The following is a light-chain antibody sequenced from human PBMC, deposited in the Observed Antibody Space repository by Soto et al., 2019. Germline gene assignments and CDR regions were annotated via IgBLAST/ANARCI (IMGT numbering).Light chain of an antibody. CDR1: QSVSSW. CDR2: KAS. J-gene: IGKJ1*01. CDR3: QQYDSYPWT. V-gene: IGKV1-5*03. Sequence: IKMTQSPSTLSASVGDRITITCRASQSVSSWLAWYQQKPGKAPKLLIYKASSLKSGVPSRFSGSGSGTELTLTISSLQPDDSATYYCQQYDSYPWTFGQGTKVDIK.